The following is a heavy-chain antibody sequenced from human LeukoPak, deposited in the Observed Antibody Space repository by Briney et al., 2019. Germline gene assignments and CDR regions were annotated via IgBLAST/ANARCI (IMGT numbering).Heavy chain of an antibody. V-gene: IGHV3-23*01. CDR2: ISGSGVIT. CDR1: GFAFSSHG. Sequence: GGSLRLSCAASGFAFSSHGMNWVRQAPGKGLEWVSGISGSGVITYYADSVKGRFTISRDNSKNTLYLQMNSLRAEDTAVYYCAKGGLDSSGYPIWGQGTMVTVSS. CDR3: AKGGLDSSGYPI. J-gene: IGHJ3*02. D-gene: IGHD3-22*01.